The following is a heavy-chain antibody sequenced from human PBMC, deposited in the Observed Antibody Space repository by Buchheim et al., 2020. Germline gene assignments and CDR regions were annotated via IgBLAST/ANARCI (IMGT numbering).Heavy chain of an antibody. CDR1: GFTFSNYE. J-gene: IGHJ4*02. V-gene: IGHV3-23*04. Sequence: DVQLVESGGGLVQPGRSLRLSCAASGFTFSNYEMNWVRQAPGKGLECIAYISASGGSTYYADSVKGRFTISRDNSKNTLYLQMNSLRAEDTAVYYCAKVEGHEWERMAYWGQGTL. CDR3: AKVEGHEWERMAY. CDR2: ISASGGST. D-gene: IGHD1-26*01.